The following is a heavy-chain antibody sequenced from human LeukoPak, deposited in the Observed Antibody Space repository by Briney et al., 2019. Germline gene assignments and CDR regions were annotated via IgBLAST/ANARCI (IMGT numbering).Heavy chain of an antibody. CDR1: GYTFTGYY. J-gene: IGHJ3*02. D-gene: IGHD3-22*01. CDR2: INPNSGGT. CDR3: ACLYYDSSGYDAFDI. V-gene: IGHV1-2*02. Sequence: GASVKVSCKASGYTFTGYYMHWVRQAPGQGLEWMGWINPNSGGTNYAQKFQGRVTMTRDTSISTAYMELSSLRSDDTAVYYCACLYYDSSGYDAFDIWGQGTMVTVSS.